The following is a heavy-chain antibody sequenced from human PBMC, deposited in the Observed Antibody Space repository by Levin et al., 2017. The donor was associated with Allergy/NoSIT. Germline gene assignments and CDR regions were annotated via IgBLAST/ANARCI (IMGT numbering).Heavy chain of an antibody. J-gene: IGHJ3*02. V-gene: IGHV4-59*01. CDR3: TSQHSGRYYDDAFDI. D-gene: IGHD3-10*01. CDR1: GGSISSNY. CDR2: IYYSGST. Sequence: NASETLSLTCTVSGGSISSNYWSWIRQPPGKGLEWIGYIYYSGSTKYNPSLKSRVTISVDTSKNQFSLKLSSVTAADTAFYYCTSQHSGRYYDDAFDIWGQGTMVTVSS.